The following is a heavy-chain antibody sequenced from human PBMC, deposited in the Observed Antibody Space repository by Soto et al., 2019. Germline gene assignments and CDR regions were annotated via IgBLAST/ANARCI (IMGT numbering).Heavy chain of an antibody. Sequence: PGESLKISCKSYGYNFSTYWITWVRQMPGKGLEWMGRIDPRGSYTNYSPSFQGHVTISADKSVSTAHLQWSSLKASDSASYYCATEGAYGGNRDAYDLWGQGTMVTVSS. V-gene: IGHV5-10-1*01. CDR3: ATEGAYGGNRDAYDL. CDR1: GYNFSTYW. J-gene: IGHJ3*01. D-gene: IGHD4-17*01. CDR2: IDPRGSYT.